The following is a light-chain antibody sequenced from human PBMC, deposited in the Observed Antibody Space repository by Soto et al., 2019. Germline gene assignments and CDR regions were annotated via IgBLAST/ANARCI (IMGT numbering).Light chain of an antibody. CDR1: QSLSSSN. J-gene: IGKJ5*01. V-gene: IGKV3-20*01. CDR2: GAS. CDR3: QQYGSSPLIT. Sequence: VLPQYPGTRSLSPGERATLSCRARQSLSSSNLASYQQKPGQPPRLLIYGASSSATGSPDRFSGSGSGAKDTLPTSRLEPADFAVYYCQQYGSSPLITFGQGTRLEIK.